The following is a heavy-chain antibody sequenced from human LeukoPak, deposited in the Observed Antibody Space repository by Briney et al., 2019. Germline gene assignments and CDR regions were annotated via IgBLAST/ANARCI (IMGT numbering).Heavy chain of an antibody. V-gene: IGHV4-61*01. CDR2: IYYTGTT. CDR3: ARGRSNYYGMDV. Sequence: SETLSLTCTVSAGSVSNGNYYWSWLRQPPGKALEWIGYIYYTGTTYYIPSLEGRVTISVDTSKNQFSVKLNSVTAADTAVYYCARGRSNYYGMDVWGQGTTVTVSS. CDR1: AGSVSNGNYY. D-gene: IGHD1-26*01. J-gene: IGHJ6*02.